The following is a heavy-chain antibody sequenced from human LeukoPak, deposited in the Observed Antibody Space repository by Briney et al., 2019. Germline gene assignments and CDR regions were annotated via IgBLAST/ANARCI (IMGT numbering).Heavy chain of an antibody. CDR2: ISYDGSKR. V-gene: IGHV3-30*04. D-gene: IGHD3-10*01. J-gene: IGHJ4*02. Sequence: GGSLRPSCAASGFTFSSYAMHWVRQAPGKGLEWVAAISYDGSKRYYADSVKGRFTISRDNSKNTVYLQMDSLRAEDTAVYYCASALWFGYPDYWGQGTLVTVSS. CDR3: ASALWFGYPDY. CDR1: GFTFSSYA.